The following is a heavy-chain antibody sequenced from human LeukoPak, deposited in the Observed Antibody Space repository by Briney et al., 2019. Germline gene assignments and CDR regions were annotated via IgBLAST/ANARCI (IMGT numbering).Heavy chain of an antibody. CDR2: ISSSSSTI. CDR3: ARITGITGTILYYYYGMDV. CDR1: GFTFSSYS. Sequence: GGSLRLSCAASGFTFSSYSMNWVRQAPGKGLEWVSYISSSSSTIYYADSVKGRFTISRDNAKNSLYLQMNSLRAEDTAVYYCARITGITGTILYYYYGMDVWGQGTTVTVSS. V-gene: IGHV3-48*04. D-gene: IGHD1-7*01. J-gene: IGHJ6*02.